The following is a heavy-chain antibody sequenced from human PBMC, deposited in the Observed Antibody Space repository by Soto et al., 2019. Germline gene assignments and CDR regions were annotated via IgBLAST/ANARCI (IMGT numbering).Heavy chain of an antibody. CDR3: ARDRSIAVAGNWFDP. D-gene: IGHD6-19*01. Sequence: KQSQTLSLTCAISGDSVSSNSAAWNWIRQSPSRGLEWLGRTYYRSKRYNDYAGSVQSRITINPDTSKNQFSLQLNSVTPEDTAVYCCARDRSIAVAGNWFDPWGQGTLVTVSS. CDR2: TYYRSKRYN. J-gene: IGHJ5*02. V-gene: IGHV6-1*01. CDR1: GDSVSSNSAA.